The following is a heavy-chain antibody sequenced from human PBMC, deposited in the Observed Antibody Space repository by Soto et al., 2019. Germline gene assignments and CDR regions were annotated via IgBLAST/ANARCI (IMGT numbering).Heavy chain of an antibody. D-gene: IGHD2-2*01. CDR3: ATDLVPSYNWFDP. V-gene: IGHV1-24*01. CDR2: FDPEDGET. J-gene: IGHJ5*02. CDR1: GYALTELS. Sequence: GSVKVCFNISGYALTELSMHLVRQAPGKGLEWMGGFDPEDGETIYAQKFQGRLTMTEDTSTDTAYMELSSLRSEDTAVYYCATDLVPSYNWFDPWGQGTLVTVSP.